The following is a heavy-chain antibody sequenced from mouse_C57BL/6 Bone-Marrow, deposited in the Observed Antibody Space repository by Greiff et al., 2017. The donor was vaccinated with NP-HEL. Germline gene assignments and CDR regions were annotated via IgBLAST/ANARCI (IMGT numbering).Heavy chain of an antibody. CDR3: ARDHGTTVVPNYFDD. J-gene: IGHJ2*01. Sequence: EVKLMESGGGLVKPGGSLKLSCAASGFTFSSYAMPWVRQTPEQRLEWVATISDGGSYTYYPDNVKGRFTISRDNAKNNLYLQMSHLKSEDTAMYYCARDHGTTVVPNYFDDWGQGTTLTVSS. D-gene: IGHD1-1*01. CDR2: ISDGGSYT. V-gene: IGHV5-4*01. CDR1: GFTFSSYA.